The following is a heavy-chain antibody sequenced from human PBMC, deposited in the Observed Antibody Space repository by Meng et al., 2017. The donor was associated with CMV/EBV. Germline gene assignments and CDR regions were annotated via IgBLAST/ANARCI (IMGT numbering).Heavy chain of an antibody. CDR1: GGSYSSGVYY. CDR3: ARVTSRVAGAFDY. J-gene: IGHJ4*02. D-gene: IGHD1-14*01. CDR2: IYYSGST. Sequence: KPSQTRTRTCPVPGGSYSSGVYYWSWIRQPPGKGLEWIGYIYYSGSTYYNPSLKSRVTISVDTSKNQFSLKLSSVTAADTAVYYCARVTSRVAGAFDYWGQGTLVTVSS. V-gene: IGHV4-30-4*08.